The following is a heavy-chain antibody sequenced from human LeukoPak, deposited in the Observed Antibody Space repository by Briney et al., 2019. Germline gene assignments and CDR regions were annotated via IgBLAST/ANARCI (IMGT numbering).Heavy chain of an antibody. CDR2: INPSGGST. CDR3: AREGEVIVTDNLFY. D-gene: IGHD2-21*01. V-gene: IGHV1-46*01. J-gene: IGHJ4*02. Sequence: GASVKVSCKASGYTFTSYYMHWVRRAPGQGLEWMGIINPSGGSTTYAQMFQGRVTMTSDTSTRTAYMELSSLRSEDTAAYYCAREGEVIVTDNLFYWGQGTLVTVSS. CDR1: GYTFTSYY.